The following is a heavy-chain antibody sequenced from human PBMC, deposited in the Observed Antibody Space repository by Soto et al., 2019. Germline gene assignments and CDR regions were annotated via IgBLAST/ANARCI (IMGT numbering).Heavy chain of an antibody. Sequence: EVQLLESGGGLVQPGGSLRLSCAASGFTFSSYAMSWVRQAPGKGLEWVSAISGSGGSTYYADSVKGRFTISRDNSKNTLYLQMNSLRAEDTAVYYCAKDDAGYSSGWSAFDPWGQGTLVTVSS. CDR3: AKDDAGYSSGWSAFDP. CDR1: GFTFSSYA. D-gene: IGHD6-13*01. J-gene: IGHJ5*02. V-gene: IGHV3-23*01. CDR2: ISGSGGST.